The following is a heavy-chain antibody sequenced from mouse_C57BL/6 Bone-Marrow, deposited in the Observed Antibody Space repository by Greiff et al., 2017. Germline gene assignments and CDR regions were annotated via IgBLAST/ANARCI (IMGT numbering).Heavy chain of an antibody. V-gene: IGHV1-58*01. D-gene: IGHD1-1*01. Sequence: EVQLQQSGAELVRPGSSVKMSCKTSGYTFTSYGINWVKQRPGQGLEWIGYIYIGNGYTEYNEKFKGKATLTSDTSSSTAYMQLSSLTSEDSAIYFCAGIHYYYGRSYVGNWYFDVWGTGTTVTVSS. CDR1: GYTFTSYG. CDR3: AGIHYYYGRSYVGNWYFDV. CDR2: IYIGNGYT. J-gene: IGHJ1*03.